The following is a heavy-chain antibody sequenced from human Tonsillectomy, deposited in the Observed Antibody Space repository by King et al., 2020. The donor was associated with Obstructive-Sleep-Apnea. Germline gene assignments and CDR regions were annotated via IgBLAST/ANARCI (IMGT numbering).Heavy chain of an antibody. Sequence: QLVQSGGGLVQPGGSLRLSCAASGFTFSSYDMHWGRQVTGKGLEWVSGSDIAGDSYYPGSVKGRFIISRENAKKSFYLQMNSLKAGDTAVYYCARDLKGDGMDVWGQGTTVTVSS. J-gene: IGHJ6*02. CDR3: ARDLKGDGMDV. CDR1: GFTFSSYD. V-gene: IGHV3-13*01. CDR2: SDIAGDS.